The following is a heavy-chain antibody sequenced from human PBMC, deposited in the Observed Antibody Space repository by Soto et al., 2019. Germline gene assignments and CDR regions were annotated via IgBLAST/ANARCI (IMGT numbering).Heavy chain of an antibody. Sequence: QVQLVESGGGVVQPGRSLRLSCAASGFTFSSYGMHWVRQAPGKGLEWVAVISYDGSNKYYADSVKGRFIISRDNSKNTLYLQMNSLRAEDTAVYYCAKELVAGMIPFDYWGQGTLVTVSS. CDR2: ISYDGSNK. V-gene: IGHV3-30*18. CDR3: AKELVAGMIPFDY. J-gene: IGHJ4*02. D-gene: IGHD6-19*01. CDR1: GFTFSSYG.